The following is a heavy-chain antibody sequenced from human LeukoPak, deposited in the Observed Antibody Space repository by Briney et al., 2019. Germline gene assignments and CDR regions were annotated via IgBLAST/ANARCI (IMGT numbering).Heavy chain of an antibody. V-gene: IGHV3-21*01. Sequence: GGSLRLSCAASGFTFNTYTMSWVRQAPGKGLEWVSSISSSNSYIYYADSVKGRFTISRDNAKNSLYLQMNSLRAEDTAVYYCARDRHYDYVWGRNLTYWGQGTLVTVSS. CDR1: GFTFNTYT. D-gene: IGHD3-16*01. CDR2: ISSSNSYI. J-gene: IGHJ4*02. CDR3: ARDRHYDYVWGRNLTY.